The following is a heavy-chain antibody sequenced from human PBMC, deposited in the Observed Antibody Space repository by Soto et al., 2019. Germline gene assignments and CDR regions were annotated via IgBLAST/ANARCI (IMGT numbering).Heavy chain of an antibody. CDR2: IIPILGIA. Sequence: QVQLVQSGAEVKKPGSSVKVSCKASGGTFSSYTISWVRQAPGQGLEWMGRIIPILGIANYAQKVQGRVTITADNSTSTAYMELSSLRSEDTVVYYCARDVEQQLVGITRSYYLDYWGQGSLVTVSS. V-gene: IGHV1-69*08. D-gene: IGHD6-13*01. CDR1: GGTFSSYT. J-gene: IGHJ4*02. CDR3: ARDVEQQLVGITRSYYLDY.